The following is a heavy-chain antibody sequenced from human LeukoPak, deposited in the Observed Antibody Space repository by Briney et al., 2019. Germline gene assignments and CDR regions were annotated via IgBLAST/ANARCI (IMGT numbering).Heavy chain of an antibody. CDR1: GGTFSSYA. J-gene: IGHJ5*02. Sequence: ASVKVSCKASGGTFSSYAISWVRQAPGQGLEWMGRIIPILGIANYAQKFQGRVTMTRNTSISTAYMELSGLRSEDTAVYYCARGRRAYSGFDPWGQGTLVTVSS. CDR3: ARGRRAYSGFDP. V-gene: IGHV1-69*04. CDR2: IIPILGIA. D-gene: IGHD4-11*01.